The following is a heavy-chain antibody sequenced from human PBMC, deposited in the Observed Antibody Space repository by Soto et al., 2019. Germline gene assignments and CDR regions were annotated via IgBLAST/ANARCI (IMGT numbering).Heavy chain of an antibody. CDR1: GFTFSNYT. Sequence: GGSLRLSCAASGFTFSNYTVTWVRQAPGKGLEWVSTISGSGGSTYYADSVKGRFTISRDNSKNTLYLQMNSLRAEDTAVYYRAKDQGSSWYEIDYWGQGTLVTVSS. D-gene: IGHD6-13*01. CDR3: AKDQGSSWYEIDY. CDR2: ISGSGGST. V-gene: IGHV3-23*01. J-gene: IGHJ4*02.